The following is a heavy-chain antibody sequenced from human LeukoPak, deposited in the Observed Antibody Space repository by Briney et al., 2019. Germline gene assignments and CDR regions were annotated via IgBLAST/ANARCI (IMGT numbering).Heavy chain of an antibody. V-gene: IGHV4-34*01. J-gene: IGHJ4*02. Sequence: SETLSLTCAVDGGSFSGYYWSWISQPPGKGLEWIGEINHSGSTNYNPSLKSRVTMSEDTSKNQVSLKLSSVTAADTAVYYCAREDVDVETSTVSFDCWGQGVLVTVSS. CDR3: AREDVDVETSTVSFDC. CDR1: GGSFSGYY. CDR2: INHSGST. D-gene: IGHD5-18*01.